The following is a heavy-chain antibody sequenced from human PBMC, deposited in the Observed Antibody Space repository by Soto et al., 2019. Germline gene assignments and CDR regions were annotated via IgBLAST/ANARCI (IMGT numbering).Heavy chain of an antibody. CDR1: GFTFSSSW. CDR2: IKQDGSEK. V-gene: IGHV3-7*01. D-gene: IGHD3-10*01. J-gene: IGHJ6*02. Sequence: GGSLRLSCAASGFTFSSSWMSWVRQAPGKGLEWVANIKQDGSEKYYVDSVKGRFTISRDNAKNTLYLQMNSLRAEDTAVYYCAKNLKLLWFGELLYYYYGMDVWGQGTTVTVSS. CDR3: AKNLKLLWFGELLYYYYGMDV.